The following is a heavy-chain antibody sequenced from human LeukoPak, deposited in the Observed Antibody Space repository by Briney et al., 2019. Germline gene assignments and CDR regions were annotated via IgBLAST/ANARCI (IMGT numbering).Heavy chain of an antibody. V-gene: IGHV4-31*03. CDR3: ARGRVHDLLFGWFDP. D-gene: IGHD2-21*01. Sequence: PSQTLSLTCTVSGGSISGSGYYWSWIRQHPGKGLEWIGYIYYSGSTYYNPSLKSRVTISVDTSKNQFSLKLTSVTAADTAVYYCARGRVHDLLFGWFDPWGQGTLVTVSS. CDR1: GGSISGSGYY. J-gene: IGHJ5*02. CDR2: IYYSGST.